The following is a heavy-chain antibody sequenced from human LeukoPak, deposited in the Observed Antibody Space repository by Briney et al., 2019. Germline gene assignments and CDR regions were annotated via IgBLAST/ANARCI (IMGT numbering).Heavy chain of an antibody. CDR1: GGSISSDNW. Sequence: SGALSLTSAVSGGSISSDNWWSWVRQPPGKGLEWIGEIYHTGSTNYNPSLQSRVTISVDKSENQFSLKLNSVTAADTAVYYCARRGYSGSASYSFDYWGQGTLVTVSS. D-gene: IGHD3-10*01. CDR3: ARRGYSGSASYSFDY. V-gene: IGHV4-4*02. CDR2: IYHTGST. J-gene: IGHJ4*02.